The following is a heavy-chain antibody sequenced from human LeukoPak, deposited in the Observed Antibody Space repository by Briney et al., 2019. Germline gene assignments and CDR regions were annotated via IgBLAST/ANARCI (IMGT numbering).Heavy chain of an antibody. Sequence: SETLSLTCTVSGGSISSYYWSWIRQPPGKGLEWIGYNYYSGSTNYNPSLKSRVTISVDTSKNQFSLKLSSVTAADTAVYYCARGMAAAHQGWFDPWGQGTLVTVSS. CDR2: NYYSGST. D-gene: IGHD6-13*01. CDR1: GGSISSYY. J-gene: IGHJ5*02. V-gene: IGHV4-59*01. CDR3: ARGMAAAHQGWFDP.